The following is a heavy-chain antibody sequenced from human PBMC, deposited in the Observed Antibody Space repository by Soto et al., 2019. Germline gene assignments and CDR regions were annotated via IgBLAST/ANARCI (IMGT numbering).Heavy chain of an antibody. V-gene: IGHV1-8*01. Sequence: GASVKVCCKASRDTFTSCDINWVRQATGQGLEWMGWMTPNSGNTGYAQKFQGRVTMNRNASISTAYMELSSLRSEDTAVYYWERHIDYGTDVWGQGTTVTVSS. CDR1: RDTFTSCD. CDR3: ERHIDYGTDV. J-gene: IGHJ6*02. D-gene: IGHD5-12*01. CDR2: MTPNSGNT.